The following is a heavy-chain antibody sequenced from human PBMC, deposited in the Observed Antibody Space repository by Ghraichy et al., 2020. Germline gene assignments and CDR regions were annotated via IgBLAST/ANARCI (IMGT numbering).Heavy chain of an antibody. J-gene: IGHJ4*02. D-gene: IGHD6-19*01. Sequence: GGSLRLSCAASGFTFDDYAMHWVRQAPGKGLEWVSGISWNSGSIGYADSVKGRFTISRDNAKNSLYLQMNSLRAEDMALYYCGKDKEAVAGPIDYWGQGTLVTVSS. V-gene: IGHV3-9*03. CDR1: GFTFDDYA. CDR3: GKDKEAVAGPIDY. CDR2: ISWNSGSI.